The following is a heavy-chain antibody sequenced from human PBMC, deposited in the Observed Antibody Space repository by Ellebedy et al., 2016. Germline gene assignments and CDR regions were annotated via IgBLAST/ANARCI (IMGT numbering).Heavy chain of an antibody. CDR3: ARDNAGFDY. CDR2: ITSGSSTK. J-gene: IGHJ4*02. CDR1: GFTFSSYN. V-gene: IGHV3-48*04. Sequence: GESLKISCAASGFTFSSYNMNWVRQAPGKGLEWLSYITSGSSTKYYADSVKGRFTISRDNAKNSLYLQMNNLRAEDTAVYYCARDNAGFDYWGQGTMVTVSS.